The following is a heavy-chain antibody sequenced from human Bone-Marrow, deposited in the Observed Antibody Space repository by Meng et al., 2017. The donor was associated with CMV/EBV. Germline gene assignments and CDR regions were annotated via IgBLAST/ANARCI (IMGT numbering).Heavy chain of an antibody. CDR1: GGSFSGYY. CDR3: ARGLPGSSTGNWFDP. Sequence: SETLSLTCAVYGGSFSGYYWSWIRQPPGKGLERIGEINHSGSTNYNPSLKSRVTISVDTSKNQFSLKLSSVTAADTAVYYCARGLPGSSTGNWFDPWGQGTLVTVSS. J-gene: IGHJ5*02. D-gene: IGHD6-6*01. CDR2: INHSGST. V-gene: IGHV4-34*01.